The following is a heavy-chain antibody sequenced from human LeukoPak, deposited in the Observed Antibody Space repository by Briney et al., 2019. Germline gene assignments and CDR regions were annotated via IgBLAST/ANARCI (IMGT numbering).Heavy chain of an antibody. CDR2: ISYDGSNK. CDR3: AKDQAATTVTSFDY. Sequence: GGSLRLSCAASGFTFSSYGMHWVRQAPGKGLEWAAVISYDGSNKYYADSVKGRFTISRDNSKNTLYLQMNSLRAEDTAVYYCAKDQAATTVTSFDYWGQGTLVTVSS. J-gene: IGHJ4*02. V-gene: IGHV3-30*18. D-gene: IGHD4-17*01. CDR1: GFTFSSYG.